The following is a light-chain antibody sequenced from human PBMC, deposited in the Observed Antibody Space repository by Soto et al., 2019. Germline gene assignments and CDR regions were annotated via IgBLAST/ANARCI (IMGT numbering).Light chain of an antibody. Sequence: EIVLTQSPATLSVSPGDRATLSCRASQSVSSGYLAWYQQKPGQTPRLLIYSASSRATGIPDRFSGSGSGTDFTLTISRLEPEDFAVYYCQQYGNSPYTFGQGTKVDI. CDR2: SAS. J-gene: IGKJ2*01. V-gene: IGKV3-20*01. CDR3: QQYGNSPYT. CDR1: QSVSSGY.